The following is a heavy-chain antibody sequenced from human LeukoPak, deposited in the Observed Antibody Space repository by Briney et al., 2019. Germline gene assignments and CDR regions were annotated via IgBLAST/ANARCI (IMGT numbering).Heavy chain of an antibody. CDR1: GYTSTSYG. J-gene: IGHJ4*02. D-gene: IGHD1-7*01. CDR2: ISAYNGNT. Sequence: ASVKVSCKASGYTSTSYGISWVRQAPGQGLEWMGWISAYNGNTNYAQKLQGRVTMTTDTSTSTAYMELRSLRSDDTAVYYCARSMGGTTLTPFDYWGQGTLVTVSS. CDR3: ARSMGGTTLTPFDY. V-gene: IGHV1-18*01.